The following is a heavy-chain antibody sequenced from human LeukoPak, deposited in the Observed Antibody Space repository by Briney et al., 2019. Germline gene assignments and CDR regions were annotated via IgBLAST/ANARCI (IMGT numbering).Heavy chain of an antibody. Sequence: SGGSLRLSCAASGFTFSSYSMTWVRQAPGKGLEWVSSISDSGGYTYYADSVKGRFTISRDNSKNTVFLQMNSLRVEDTAVYYCAKGGAAAGILDYWGQGTLVTVSS. CDR3: AKGGAAAGILDY. D-gene: IGHD6-13*01. V-gene: IGHV3-23*01. CDR1: GFTFSSYS. J-gene: IGHJ4*01. CDR2: ISDSGGYT.